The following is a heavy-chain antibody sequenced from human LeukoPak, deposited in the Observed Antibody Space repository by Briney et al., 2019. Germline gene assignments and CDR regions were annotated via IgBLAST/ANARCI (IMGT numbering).Heavy chain of an antibody. J-gene: IGHJ4*02. V-gene: IGHV1-46*01. CDR2: INPSGGST. CDR3: AREAYCGGDCSWDNQYYFDY. D-gene: IGHD2-21*02. CDR1: GYTFTSYY. Sequence: ASVKVSCKASGYTFTSYYMHWVRQAPGQGLEWMGIINPSGGSTSYAQKFQGRVTMTGDMSTSTVYMELSSLRSEDTAVYYCAREAYCGGDCSWDNQYYFDYWGQGTLVTVSS.